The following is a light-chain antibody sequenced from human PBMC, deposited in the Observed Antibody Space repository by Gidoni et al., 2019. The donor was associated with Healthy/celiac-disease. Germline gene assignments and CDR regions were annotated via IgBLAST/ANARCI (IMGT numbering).Light chain of an antibody. V-gene: IGKV1-39*01. CDR1: QSISSY. CDR3: QQSYSTPWT. J-gene: IGKJ1*01. CDR2: AAS. Sequence: DIQMNQSPSSLSASVGDRVTITCRASQSISSYLNWYQQKQGKAPKLLIYAASSLQSGVPSRFSGSGSGTDFTLIISSLQPEDFATYYCQQSYSTPWTFGQGTKVEIK.